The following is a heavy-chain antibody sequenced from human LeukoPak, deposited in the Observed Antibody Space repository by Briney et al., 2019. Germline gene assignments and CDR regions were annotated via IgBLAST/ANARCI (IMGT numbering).Heavy chain of an antibody. D-gene: IGHD5-18*01. CDR1: GGTFSSYA. Sequence: ASVNVSCTASGGTFSSYAISWVRPAPGQGLEWMGGIIPIFGTANYAQKFQGRVTITADESTSTAYMELSSLRSEDTAVYYCARDGPRGGDTATSPYYYYGMDVWGQGTTVTVSS. CDR3: ARDGPRGGDTATSPYYYYGMDV. CDR2: IIPIFGTA. J-gene: IGHJ6*02. V-gene: IGHV1-69*13.